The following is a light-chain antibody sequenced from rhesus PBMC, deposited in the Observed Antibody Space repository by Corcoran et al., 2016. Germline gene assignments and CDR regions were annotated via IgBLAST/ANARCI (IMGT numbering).Light chain of an antibody. Sequence: QAALTQPRSVSGSPGQSVTISCTGTSSDIGGYNYVSWYQHHPGTAPKLMIYDVSKRPSGVSDRFSGSKSGNTASLTISGLQAEDEADYYCCSYVGTYTYIFGVGTRLTVL. CDR2: DVS. CDR3: CSYVGTYTYI. J-gene: IGLJ1*01. V-gene: IGLV2-32*01. CDR1: SSDIGGYNY.